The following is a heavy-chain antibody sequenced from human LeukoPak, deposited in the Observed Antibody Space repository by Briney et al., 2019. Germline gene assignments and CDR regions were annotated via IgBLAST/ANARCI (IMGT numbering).Heavy chain of an antibody. J-gene: IGHJ4*02. CDR2: IIPIFGTA. CDR3: ARDYGSGSYYDY. Sequence: PLASVKVSCKASGGTFSSYAISWVRQAPGLGLEWMGGIIPIFGTANYAQKFQGRVTITTDESTSTAYMELRSLRSDDTAVYYCARDYGSGSYYDYWGQGTLVTVSS. CDR1: GGTFSSYA. V-gene: IGHV1-69*05. D-gene: IGHD3-10*01.